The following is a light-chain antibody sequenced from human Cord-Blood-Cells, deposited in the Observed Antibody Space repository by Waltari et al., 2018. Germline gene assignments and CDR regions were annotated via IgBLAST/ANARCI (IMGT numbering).Light chain of an antibody. Sequence: DIQMTQSPSSLSASVGDRVTITCRASQSISSYLNWYQQKPGKAPKLLIYAAYSLQSGVPSRFSGSGSGTDVTLTISSLQPEDFATYYCQHSYSTPFTFGPGTKVDIK. CDR3: QHSYSTPFT. V-gene: IGKV1-39*01. J-gene: IGKJ3*01. CDR1: QSISSY. CDR2: AAY.